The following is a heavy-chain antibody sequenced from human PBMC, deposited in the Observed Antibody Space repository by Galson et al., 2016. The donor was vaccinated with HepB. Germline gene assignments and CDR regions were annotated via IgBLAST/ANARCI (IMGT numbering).Heavy chain of an antibody. D-gene: IGHD2-15*01. CDR1: GFTFSTHW. J-gene: IGHJ3*02. CDR2: ISEDGRAT. CDR3: ARVFPARCSGRSCFSEGAVDI. V-gene: IGHV3-74*01. Sequence: LRLSCAASGFTFSTHWMHWVRQAPGKGLVCVSRISEDGRATNYADSVKGRFAISRDNAKNTLYLQMNSLSAEDTAIYYCARVFPARCSGRSCFSEGAVDIWGQGTMVIVSS.